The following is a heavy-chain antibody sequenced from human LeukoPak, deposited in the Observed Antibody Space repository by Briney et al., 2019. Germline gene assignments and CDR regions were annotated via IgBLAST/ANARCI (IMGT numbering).Heavy chain of an antibody. CDR2: INPNSGGT. V-gene: IGHV1-2*04. Sequence: ASVKVSCKASGYTFTGYYMHWVRQAPGQGLEWMGWINPNSGGTKYVQKFQDCVTMTRDTSISTAYTELSRLKSDDTAVYYCARGSELTGDPQAFDIWGQGTMVTVSS. CDR3: ARGSELTGDPQAFDI. CDR1: GYTFTGYY. D-gene: IGHD7-27*01. J-gene: IGHJ3*02.